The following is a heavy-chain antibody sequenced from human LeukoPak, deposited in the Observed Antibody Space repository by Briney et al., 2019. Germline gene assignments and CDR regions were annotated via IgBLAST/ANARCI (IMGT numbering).Heavy chain of an antibody. CDR3: AREVWGPEY. CDR2: IKQDGSDK. V-gene: IGHV3-7*01. D-gene: IGHD1-14*01. Sequence: PGGALRPSCAASGFTVTKYWMTWVRQAPGKGLEWVGNIKQDGSDKNYMDSVKGRFTISRDNTKNSVYLQMSSLRAEDTAVYYCAREVWGPEYWGQGTLVTVSS. CDR1: GFTVTKYW. J-gene: IGHJ4*02.